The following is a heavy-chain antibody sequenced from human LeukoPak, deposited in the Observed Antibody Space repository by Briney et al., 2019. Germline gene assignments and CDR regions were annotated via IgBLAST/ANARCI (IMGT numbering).Heavy chain of an antibody. CDR2: IIPILGIA. Sequence: SVKVSCKASGGTFSSYAISWVRQAPGQGLEWMGRIIPILGIANYAQKFQGRVTITADKSTSTAYMELSSLRSEDTAVYYCASTYGSGSYADEWGQGTLITVSS. D-gene: IGHD3-10*01. J-gene: IGHJ4*02. CDR1: GGTFSSYA. V-gene: IGHV1-69*04. CDR3: ASTYGSGSYADE.